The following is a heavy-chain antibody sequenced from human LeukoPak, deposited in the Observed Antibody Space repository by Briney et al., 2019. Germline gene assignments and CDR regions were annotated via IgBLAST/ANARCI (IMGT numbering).Heavy chain of an antibody. J-gene: IGHJ4*02. Sequence: SETLSLTCTVSSGSISSSSYYWGWIRQPPGKGLEWIGSIYYSGNTYYNPSLKSRVTISADTSKNQFSLKLSSVTAADTAVYYCARGQSPRYDFWSGYYISSFYFDYWGQGTLVTVSS. CDR3: ARGQSPRYDFWSGYYISSFYFDY. CDR1: SGSISSSSYY. D-gene: IGHD3-3*01. CDR2: IYYSGNT. V-gene: IGHV4-39*01.